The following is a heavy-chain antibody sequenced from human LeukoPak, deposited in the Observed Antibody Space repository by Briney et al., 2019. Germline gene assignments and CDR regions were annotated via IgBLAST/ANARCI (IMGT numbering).Heavy chain of an antibody. V-gene: IGHV4-34*01. Sequence: SETLSLTCAVYGGSFSGYYWSWIRQPPGKGLEWIGEINHSGSTNYNPSLKSRVTISVDTSKNQFSLKLSSVTAADTAVYYCARCCLTSGFNWFDPWGQGTLVTVSS. CDR3: ARCCLTSGFNWFDP. CDR2: INHSGST. J-gene: IGHJ5*02. D-gene: IGHD3-3*01. CDR1: GGSFSGYY.